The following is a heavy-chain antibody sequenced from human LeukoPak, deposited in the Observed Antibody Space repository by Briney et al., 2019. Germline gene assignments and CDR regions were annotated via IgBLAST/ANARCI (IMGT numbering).Heavy chain of an antibody. Sequence: GGSLRLSCAASGFTFSSYGMHWVRQAPGKGLEWVAVISYDGSNKYYADSVKGRFTISSDNSKNTLYLQMNSLRAEDTAVYYCAKVGSRGDQRDYWGQGTLVTVSS. V-gene: IGHV3-30*18. D-gene: IGHD2-21*02. CDR2: ISYDGSNK. CDR1: GFTFSSYG. CDR3: AKVGSRGDQRDY. J-gene: IGHJ4*02.